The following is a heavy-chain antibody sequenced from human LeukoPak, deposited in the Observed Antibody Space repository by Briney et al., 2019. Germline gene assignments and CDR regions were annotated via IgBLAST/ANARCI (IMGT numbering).Heavy chain of an antibody. CDR3: ASSPHYYDSSGYPDY. Sequence: RAGGSLRLSCAASGFTFSSYSMNWVRQAPGKGLEWVSYISSSSSTIYYADSVKGRFTISRDNAKNSLYLQMNSLRAEDTAVYYCASSPHYYDSSGYPDYWGQGTLVTVYS. J-gene: IGHJ4*02. D-gene: IGHD3-22*01. V-gene: IGHV3-48*04. CDR2: ISSSSSTI. CDR1: GFTFSSYS.